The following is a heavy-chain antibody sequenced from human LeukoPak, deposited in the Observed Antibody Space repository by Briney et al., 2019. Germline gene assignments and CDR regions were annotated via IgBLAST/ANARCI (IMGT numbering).Heavy chain of an antibody. Sequence: ASVKVSCKASGYTSTNYGISWVRQAPGQGLEWMGWISVYNGNTNFAQKLQGRVTLTTDTSTGTAYMELRSLRSDDTAVYYCAGYYYDSSGYPRPWFDPWSQGTLVTVSS. CDR1: GYTSTNYG. J-gene: IGHJ5*02. CDR2: ISVYNGNT. D-gene: IGHD3-22*01. CDR3: AGYYYDSSGYPRPWFDP. V-gene: IGHV1-18*01.